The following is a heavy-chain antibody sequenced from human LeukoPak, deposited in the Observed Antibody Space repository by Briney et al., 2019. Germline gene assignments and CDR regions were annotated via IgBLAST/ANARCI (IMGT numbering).Heavy chain of an antibody. CDR3: AREFTPLIQFWPRSLDDRYGMDV. CDR2: ISSSSSYI. J-gene: IGHJ6*02. CDR1: GFTFSSYS. D-gene: IGHD5-18*01. V-gene: IGHV3-21*01. Sequence: GGSLRLSCAASGFTFSSYSMNWVRQAPGKGLEWVSSISSSSSYIYYADSVKGRFTISRDNANNSLYLQMNSLRAEDTAVYYCAREFTPLIQFWPRSLDDRYGMDVWGQGTTVTVSS.